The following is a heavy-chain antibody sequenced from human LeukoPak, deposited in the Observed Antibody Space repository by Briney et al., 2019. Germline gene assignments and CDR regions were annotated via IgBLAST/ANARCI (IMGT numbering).Heavy chain of an antibody. CDR3: ARARSSGYSYVYYYYMDV. CDR2: IYYGGST. J-gene: IGHJ6*03. CDR1: GGSISSYY. D-gene: IGHD3-22*01. V-gene: IGHV4-59*01. Sequence: SETLSLTCTVSGGSISSYYWSWIRQPPGKGLEWIGYIYYGGSTNYNPSLKSRVTISVDTSKNHFSLKLSSVTAADTAVYYCARARSSGYSYVYYYYMDVWGKGTTVTVSS.